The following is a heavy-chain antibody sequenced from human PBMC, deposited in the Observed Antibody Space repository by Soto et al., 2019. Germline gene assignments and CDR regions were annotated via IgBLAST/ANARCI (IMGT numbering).Heavy chain of an antibody. CDR3: ARPSLGPNDY. D-gene: IGHD7-27*01. Sequence: EVQLVESGGGLIQPGGSLRLSCAAAGVAISSSYMSWVRQAPGKGLEWVSVIYSGGATSYADSVRGRFTISTDNTKNTLYLQMTRLTAEDTAVYYCARPSLGPNDYWGQGTLVTVSS. V-gene: IGHV3-53*01. J-gene: IGHJ4*02. CDR2: IYSGGAT. CDR1: GVAISSSY.